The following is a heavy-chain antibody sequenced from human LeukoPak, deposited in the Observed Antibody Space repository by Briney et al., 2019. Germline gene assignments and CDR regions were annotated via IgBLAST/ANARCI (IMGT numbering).Heavy chain of an antibody. CDR3: ARDPHALDF. J-gene: IGHJ4*02. CDR2: IHKSGTIT. V-gene: IGHV3-48*02. CDR1: GFSFSTYS. Sequence: GGSLRLSCAASGFSFSTYSMNWVRQAPGKGLEWVSYIHKSGTITYYRDSVKGRFTISRDNAKDSLYLQMNSLRDEDTAVYYCARDPHALDFWGQGTLVTVSS.